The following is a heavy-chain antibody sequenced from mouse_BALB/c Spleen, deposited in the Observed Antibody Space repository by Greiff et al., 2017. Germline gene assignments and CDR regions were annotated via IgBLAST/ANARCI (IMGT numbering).Heavy chain of an antibody. Sequence: EVQLHQSGTVLARPGASVKMSCKASGYTFTSYWMHWVKQRPGQGLEWIGAIYPGNSDTSYNQKFKGKAKLTAVTSTSTAYMELSSLTNEDSAVYYCTRGYGNYGESAMDYWGQGTSVTVSS. D-gene: IGHD2-1*01. CDR2: IYPGNSDT. V-gene: IGHV1-5*01. CDR1: GYTFTSYW. J-gene: IGHJ4*01. CDR3: TRGYGNYGESAMDY.